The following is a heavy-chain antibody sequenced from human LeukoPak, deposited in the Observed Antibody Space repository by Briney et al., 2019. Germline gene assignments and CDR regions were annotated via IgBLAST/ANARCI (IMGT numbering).Heavy chain of an antibody. V-gene: IGHV3-48*01. CDR1: GFTFSSYS. CDR2: ISRSSSPI. CDR3: ARAKRNGFDI. Sequence: GGSLRLSCAASGFTFSSYSMNWVRQAPGKGLEGISYISRSSSPIYYADSVKGRFTISRDNAKNSLYLQMNSLRAEDTDVYYCARAKRNGFDIWGQGTMVTVSS. J-gene: IGHJ3*02.